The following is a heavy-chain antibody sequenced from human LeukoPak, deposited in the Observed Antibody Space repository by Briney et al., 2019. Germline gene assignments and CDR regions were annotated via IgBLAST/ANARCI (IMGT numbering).Heavy chain of an antibody. V-gene: IGHV4-59*01. CDR3: ARVNENDYGDYFDY. D-gene: IGHD4-17*01. J-gene: IGHJ4*02. CDR1: GGSISSYY. CDR2: IYYSGST. Sequence: SETLSLTCTVSGGSISSYYWSWIRQPPGKGLEWIGYIYYSGSTNYNPSLKSRVTISVDTSKNQFSLRPSSVTAADTAVYYCARVNENDYGDYFDYWGQGTLVTVSS.